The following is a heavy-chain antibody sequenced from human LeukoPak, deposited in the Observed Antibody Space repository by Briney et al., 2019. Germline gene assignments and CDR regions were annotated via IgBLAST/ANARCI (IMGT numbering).Heavy chain of an antibody. CDR2: ISSSGSTI. V-gene: IGHV3-48*03. D-gene: IGHD2-2*01. Sequence: GGSLRLSCAASGFTFSSYEMNWVRQAPGKGLEWVSYISSSGSTIYYADSVKGRFTISRDNAKNSLYLQMNSLRAQDTAVYYCARAYLDFDYWGQGTLVTVYS. CDR3: ARAYLDFDY. J-gene: IGHJ4*02. CDR1: GFTFSSYE.